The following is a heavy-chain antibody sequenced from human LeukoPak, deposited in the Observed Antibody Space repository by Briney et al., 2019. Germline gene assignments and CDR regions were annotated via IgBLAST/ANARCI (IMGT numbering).Heavy chain of an antibody. J-gene: IGHJ5*02. Sequence: SVKVSCKASGGTFSSYAISWVRQAPGQGPEWMGRIIPIFGTANYAQKFQGRVTITTDESTSTAYMELSSLRSEDTAVYYCARGDVAAVSWFDPWGQGTLVTVSS. CDR1: GGTFSSYA. D-gene: IGHD6-19*01. CDR2: IIPIFGTA. V-gene: IGHV1-69*05. CDR3: ARGDVAAVSWFDP.